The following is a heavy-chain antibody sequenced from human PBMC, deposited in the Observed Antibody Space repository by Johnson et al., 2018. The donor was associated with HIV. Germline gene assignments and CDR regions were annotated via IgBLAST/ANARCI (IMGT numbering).Heavy chain of an antibody. D-gene: IGHD4-23*01. J-gene: IGHJ3*01. CDR1: GFTFSDYY. CDR3: AKDRGVVRPDAFDV. CDR2: ISAGGCPT. V-gene: IGHV3-23*04. Sequence: VQLVESGGGLVKPGGSLRLSYAASGFTFSDYYMSWIRQAPGKGLEWVSGISAGGCPTYYGDSVKGRFTVSRDNSKNTLYLQMNSLRAEDTAVYYCAKDRGVVRPDAFDVWGQGTLVTVSS.